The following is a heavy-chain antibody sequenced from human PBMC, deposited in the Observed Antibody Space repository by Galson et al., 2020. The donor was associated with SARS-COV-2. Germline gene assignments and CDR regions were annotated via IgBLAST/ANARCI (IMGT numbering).Heavy chain of an antibody. CDR3: ASPRGYSYGPFDY. CDR1: GFTFSSYS. J-gene: IGHJ4*02. CDR2: ISSSSSYI. D-gene: IGHD5-18*01. V-gene: IGHV3-21*01. Sequence: GGSLRLSCAASGFTFSSYSMNWVRQAPGKGLEWVSSISSSSSYIYYADSVKGRFTISRDNAKNSLYLQMNSLRAEDTAVYYCASPRGYSYGPFDYWGQGTLVTVSS.